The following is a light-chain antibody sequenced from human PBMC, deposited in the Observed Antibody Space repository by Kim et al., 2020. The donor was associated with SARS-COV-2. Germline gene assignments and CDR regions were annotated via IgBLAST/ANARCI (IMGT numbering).Light chain of an antibody. V-gene: IGLV3-19*01. CDR2: AKN. Sequence: RRARITYQGHSLRGHNAGWYQQKTGQASVLVIYAKNSRPSGIPDRFSGASSGDTASWTITGAQAEDDADYYCHSRSSGGNHNWVFGGGTQLPVL. CDR1: SLRGHN. J-gene: IGLJ3*02. CDR3: HSRSSGGNHNWV.